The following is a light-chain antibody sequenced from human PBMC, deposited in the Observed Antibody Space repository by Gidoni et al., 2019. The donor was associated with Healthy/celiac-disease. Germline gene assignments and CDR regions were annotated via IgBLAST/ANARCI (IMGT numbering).Light chain of an antibody. CDR2: AAS. V-gene: IGKV1-39*01. Sequence: DIKLTQSPSSLSASVGDRVTITCRASQRISSYLNWYQQKPGKAPKLLIYAASSLQSGVPSRFSGSGSGTDFTLTISSLQPEDFATYYCQQSYSTPLTFGGGTKVEIK. J-gene: IGKJ4*01. CDR3: QQSYSTPLT. CDR1: QRISSY.